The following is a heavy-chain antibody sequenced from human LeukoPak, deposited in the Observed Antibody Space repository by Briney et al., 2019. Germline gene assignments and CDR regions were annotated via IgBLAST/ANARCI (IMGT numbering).Heavy chain of an antibody. D-gene: IGHD3-10*01. CDR2: ISGSGGST. Sequence: GGSLRLSCAASGFTFSSYAMSWVRQAPGKGLEWVSAISGSGGSTYYADSVKGRFTISRDNSKNTLYLQMNSLRAEDTAVYYCAKDGAPRETLYYYGSGIGVYWGQGTLVTVSS. J-gene: IGHJ4*02. CDR3: AKDGAPRETLYYYGSGIGVY. CDR1: GFTFSSYA. V-gene: IGHV3-23*01.